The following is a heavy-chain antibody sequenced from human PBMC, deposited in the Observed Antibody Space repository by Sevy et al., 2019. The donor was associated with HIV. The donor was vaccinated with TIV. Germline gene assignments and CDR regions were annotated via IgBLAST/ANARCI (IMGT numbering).Heavy chain of an antibody. D-gene: IGHD6-13*01. CDR1: GGSLSSGSYY. CDR2: ISYIGST. Sequence: SEILSLTCTVSGGSLSSGSYYWSWIRQPPGKGLEWIGYISYIGSTNYNPSLKSRVTISVDTSKNQLSLRLTSATAADTAVYYCVRDRIAAAGGYFNNWGQGTLVTVSS. V-gene: IGHV4-61*01. CDR3: VRDRIAAAGGYFNN. J-gene: IGHJ4*02.